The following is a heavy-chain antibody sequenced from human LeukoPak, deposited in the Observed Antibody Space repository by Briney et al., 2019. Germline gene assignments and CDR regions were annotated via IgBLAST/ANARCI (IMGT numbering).Heavy chain of an antibody. J-gene: IGHJ4*02. V-gene: IGHV3-7*05. CDR3: ARDLYSGSYSYDFDY. Sequence: GRSLRLSCVASGFTVSSCWMSWVRQAPGKGLEWVANIEQDGSEENYVDSVKGGFTISRDNAKNSLYLQMNSLRAEDTAVYYCARDLYSGSYSYDFDYWGQGTLVTVFS. D-gene: IGHD1-26*01. CDR1: GFTVSSCW. CDR2: IEQDGSEE.